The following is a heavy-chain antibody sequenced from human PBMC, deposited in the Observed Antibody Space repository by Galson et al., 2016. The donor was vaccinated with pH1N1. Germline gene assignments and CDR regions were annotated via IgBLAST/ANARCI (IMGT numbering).Heavy chain of an antibody. D-gene: IGHD2-8*01. J-gene: IGHJ6*02. CDR2: IYYSGRT. V-gene: IGHV4-30-4*01. Sequence: TLSLTCTVSNGSISSAGHYWIWIRQPPGKGLEWIGSIYYSGRTHYNASLKSRTTISVDTSKNQFSLKLSSVTAADTAVYFCARVTTSILLAIPRWDSYYGLDVWGQGTTVAVSS. CDR3: ARVTTSILLAIPRWDSYYGLDV. CDR1: NGSISSAGHY.